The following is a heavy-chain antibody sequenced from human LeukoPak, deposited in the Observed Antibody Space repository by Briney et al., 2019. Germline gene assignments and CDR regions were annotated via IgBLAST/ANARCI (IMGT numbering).Heavy chain of an antibody. CDR1: GYRFPNYW. Sequence: GESLKISRKGSGYRFPNYWIGWVRQMPGKGLEWMGVIYPGDSDTRYSPSFQGQVTISADKSISTAYLQWRSLKASDTAMYYCALKPYYDFSKMNWFDPWGQGTLVTVSS. V-gene: IGHV5-51*01. CDR2: IYPGDSDT. CDR3: ALKPYYDFSKMNWFDP. J-gene: IGHJ5*02. D-gene: IGHD3-3*01.